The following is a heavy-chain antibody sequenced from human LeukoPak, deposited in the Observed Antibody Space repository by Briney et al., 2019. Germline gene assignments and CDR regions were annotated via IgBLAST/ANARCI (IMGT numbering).Heavy chain of an antibody. CDR2: FDPEDGET. D-gene: IGHD3-22*01. J-gene: IGHJ4*02. CDR3: ATGYDSSGYHYYFDY. CDR1: GYTLTELS. Sequence: ASVKVSCKVSGYTLTELSMHWVRQAPGKGLEWMGGFDPEDGETIYAQKFQGRVTMTEDTSTDTAYMKLSSLRSEDTAVYYCATGYDSSGYHYYFDYWGQGTLVTVSS. V-gene: IGHV1-24*01.